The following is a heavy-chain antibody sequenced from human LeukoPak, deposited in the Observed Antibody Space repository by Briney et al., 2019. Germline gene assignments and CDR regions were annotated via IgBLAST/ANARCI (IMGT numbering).Heavy chain of an antibody. CDR2: IWFDGSNK. V-gene: IGHV3-33*01. J-gene: IGHJ3*02. D-gene: IGHD4-17*01. CDR1: GFTFSYYG. Sequence: PGRSLRLSCAASGFTFSYYGMHWVRQAPGKGLEWVAVIWFDGSNKYYADSVKGRFTVSRDNSKNTMDLQMNSLRAGDTAVYYCAREQYGSDDALDIWGQGTMVTVSS. CDR3: AREQYGSDDALDI.